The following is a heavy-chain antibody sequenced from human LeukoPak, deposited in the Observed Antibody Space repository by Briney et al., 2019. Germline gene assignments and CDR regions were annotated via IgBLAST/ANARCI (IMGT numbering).Heavy chain of an antibody. CDR3: ARDWGYYYYYGMDV. CDR2: IDGGSASI. J-gene: IGHJ6*02. D-gene: IGHD3-16*01. CDR1: GFTFSTYS. Sequence: PGGSLRLSCAASGFTFSTYSMSWVRQAPGKGLEWVSAIDGGSASIYYADSVKGRFTISRDNSKNTLYLQMNSLRAEDTAVYYCARDWGYYYYYGMDVWGQGTTVTVSS. V-gene: IGHV3-23*01.